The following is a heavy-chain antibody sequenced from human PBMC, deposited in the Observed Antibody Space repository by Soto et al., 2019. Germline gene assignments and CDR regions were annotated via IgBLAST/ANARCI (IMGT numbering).Heavy chain of an antibody. J-gene: IGHJ4*02. V-gene: IGHV1-18*01. CDR1: GGTFSSYT. Sequence: GASVKVSCKASGGTFSSYTISWVRQAPGQGLEWMGWISAYNGNTNYAQKLQGRVTMTTDTSTSTAYMELRSLRSDDTAVYYCARDLRRFSRGYSDYWGQGTLVTVSS. CDR2: ISAYNGNT. D-gene: IGHD5-18*01. CDR3: ARDLRRFSRGYSDY.